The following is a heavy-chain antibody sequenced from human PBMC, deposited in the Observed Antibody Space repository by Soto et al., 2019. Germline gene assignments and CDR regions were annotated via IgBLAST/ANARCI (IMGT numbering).Heavy chain of an antibody. D-gene: IGHD6-6*01. CDR1: GGSFSGYY. V-gene: IGHV4-34*01. CDR2: INHSGST. CDR3: ARQYSSSYWFDP. Sequence: PSETLSLTCAVYGGSFSGYYWSWIRQPPGKGLEWIGEINHSGSTNFNPSLKSRVSISVDTSKKQFSLKLSSVTAADTAVYYCARQYSSSYWFDPWGQGTLVTVSS. J-gene: IGHJ5*02.